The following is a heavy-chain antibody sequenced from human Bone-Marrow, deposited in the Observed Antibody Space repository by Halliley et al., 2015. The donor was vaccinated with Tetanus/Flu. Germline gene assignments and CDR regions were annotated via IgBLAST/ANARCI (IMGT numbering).Heavy chain of an antibody. D-gene: IGHD3-10*01. CDR2: IYYNGNT. J-gene: IGHJ6*02. CDR3: AGPYGSGSLDYYYGMDV. Sequence: YIYYNGNTNNNPPLKSRGTISVDTSKNQFSLKLSSVAAADTAVYYCAGPYGSGSLDYYYGMDVWGQGTTVTVSS. V-gene: IGHV4-61*07.